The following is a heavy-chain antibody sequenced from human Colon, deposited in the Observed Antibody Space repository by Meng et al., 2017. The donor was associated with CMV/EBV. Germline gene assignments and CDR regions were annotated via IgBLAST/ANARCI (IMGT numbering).Heavy chain of an antibody. CDR2: INPSGGST. CDR1: GYTFTSYY. Sequence: ASVTVSCKASGYTFTSYYMYWVRQAPGQGREWMGIINPSGGSTSYAQKFQGRVTMTRDTSTSTVYMELSSLRSEDTAVYYCARDLRRLKGYSSSSGPAFDYWGQGTLVTVSS. D-gene: IGHD6-6*01. V-gene: IGHV1-46*01. J-gene: IGHJ4*02. CDR3: ARDLRRLKGYSSSSGPAFDY.